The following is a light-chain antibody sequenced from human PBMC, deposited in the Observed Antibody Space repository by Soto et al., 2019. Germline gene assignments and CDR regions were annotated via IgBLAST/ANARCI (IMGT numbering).Light chain of an antibody. V-gene: IGKV3-15*01. Sequence: EIVMPQSPATLSVSPGERATLSCRASQSVSSNLAWYQQKPGQAPRLLIYGASTRATGIPARFSGSGSGTEFTLTISGLQYEDFAVYYCQQYNNWPRTFGQGTKVEIK. CDR3: QQYNNWPRT. CDR2: GAS. CDR1: QSVSSN. J-gene: IGKJ1*01.